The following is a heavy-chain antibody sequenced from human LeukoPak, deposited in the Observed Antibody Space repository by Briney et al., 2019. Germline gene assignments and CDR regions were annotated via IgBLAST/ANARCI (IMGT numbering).Heavy chain of an antibody. V-gene: IGHV3-9*01. Sequence: PGGSLRLSCAASGFTFSSYSMNWVRQAPGKGLEWVSGISWNSGSIGYADSVKGRFTISRDNAKNSLYLQMNSLRAEDTALYYCAKGQQLVFYDAFDIWGQGTMVTVSS. CDR1: GFTFSSYS. CDR2: ISWNSGSI. CDR3: AKGQQLVFYDAFDI. J-gene: IGHJ3*02. D-gene: IGHD6-13*01.